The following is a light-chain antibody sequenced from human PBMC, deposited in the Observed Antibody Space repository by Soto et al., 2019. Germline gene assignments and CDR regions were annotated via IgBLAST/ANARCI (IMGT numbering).Light chain of an antibody. CDR2: LNSDGSH. CDR1: SGHSSYA. CDR3: QTWGTGTGV. V-gene: IGLV4-69*01. J-gene: IGLJ3*02. Sequence: QPVLTQSPSASASLGASVKLTCTLSSGHSSYAIAWHQQQPEKGPRYLMTLNSDGSHSKGDGIPDRFSGSSSGAERYLTISSLQSEEEADYYCQTWGTGTGVFGGGTKLTVL.